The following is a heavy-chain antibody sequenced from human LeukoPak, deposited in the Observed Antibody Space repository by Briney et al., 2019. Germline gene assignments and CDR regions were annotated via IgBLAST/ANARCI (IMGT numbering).Heavy chain of an antibody. CDR3: ARTTGGYCTSTNCLFNY. J-gene: IGHJ4*02. CDR2: INPNSGST. D-gene: IGHD2-2*01. CDR1: GFTLTDFY. Sequence: GASVKVSCRASGFTLTDFYIHWVRQAPGQGLEWMGWINPNSGSTSFERKFQGRVTMTRDTSISTAYMELSRLISADTAVYYCARTTGGYCTSTNCLFNYWGQGTLVTVSS. V-gene: IGHV1-2*02.